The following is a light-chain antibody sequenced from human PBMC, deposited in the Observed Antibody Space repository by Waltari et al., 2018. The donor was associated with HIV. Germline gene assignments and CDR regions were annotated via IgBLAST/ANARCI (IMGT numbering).Light chain of an antibody. V-gene: IGKV1-33*01. J-gene: IGKJ4*01. CDR3: QQYANLPLT. CDR2: DSS. CDR1: QDIRNY. Sequence: DIQMTQSPSSLSACVGERVTLNCQASQDIRNYLNWYEQKTGKAPNLLIYDSSTLQVGVPSRFIGAESATDVNFTITSLQPEDIGTYFCQQYANLPLTFGGGTKVEIK.